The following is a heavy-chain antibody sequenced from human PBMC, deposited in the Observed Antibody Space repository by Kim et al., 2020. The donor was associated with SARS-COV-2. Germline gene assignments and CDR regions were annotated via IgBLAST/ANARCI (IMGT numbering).Heavy chain of an antibody. D-gene: IGHD1-26*01. CDR1: GYTFTSYD. CDR3: ASARTVGANELSWFDP. Sequence: ASVKVSCKASGYTFTSYDINWVRQATGQGLEWMGWMNPNSGNTGYAQKFQGRVTMTRNTSISTAYMELSSLRSEDTAVYYCASARTVGANELSWFDPWGQGTLVTVSS. J-gene: IGHJ5*02. V-gene: IGHV1-8*01. CDR2: MNPNSGNT.